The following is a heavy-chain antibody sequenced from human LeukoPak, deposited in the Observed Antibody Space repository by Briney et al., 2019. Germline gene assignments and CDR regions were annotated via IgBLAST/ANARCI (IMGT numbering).Heavy chain of an antibody. CDR1: GGSFSGYY. D-gene: IGHD3-10*01. Sequence: SETLSLTCAVYGGSFSGYYWSWIRQPPGKGLEWIGEINHSGSTNYNPSLKSRVTISVDTSKNQFSLKLSSVTAEDTAVYYCARDLGRGKYYYGSGSHRWEYYYYGMDVWGQGTTVTVSS. CDR2: INHSGST. CDR3: ARDLGRGKYYYGSGSHRWEYYYYGMDV. V-gene: IGHV4-34*01. J-gene: IGHJ6*02.